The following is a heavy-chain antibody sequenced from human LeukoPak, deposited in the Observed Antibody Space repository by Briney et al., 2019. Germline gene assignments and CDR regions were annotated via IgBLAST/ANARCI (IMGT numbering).Heavy chain of an antibody. CDR1: GFTFSSYE. J-gene: IGHJ4*02. V-gene: IGHV3-48*03. CDR2: ISSSGSTI. CDR3: ASNPYDYVGGY. D-gene: IGHD3-16*01. Sequence: GGSLRLSCAASGFTFSSYEMNWVRQAPGKGLEWVSYISSSGSTIYYADSVKGRFTISRDNAKNSLYLQMNSLRAEDTAVYYCASNPYDYVGGYWGQGTLVTVSS.